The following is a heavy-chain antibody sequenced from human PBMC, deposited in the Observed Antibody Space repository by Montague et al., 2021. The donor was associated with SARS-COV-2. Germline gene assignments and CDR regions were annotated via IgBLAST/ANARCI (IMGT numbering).Heavy chain of an antibody. CDR2: INHSGST. CDR3: ARGPRITMIVVVITDIWFDP. D-gene: IGHD3-22*01. J-gene: IGHJ5*02. V-gene: IGHV4-34*01. CDR1: GGSFSGYY. Sequence: SETLSLTCAVYGGSFSGYYWSWIRQPPGKGLEWIGEINHSGSTDYNPSLKSRVTISVDTSKNQFSLKLSPVTAADTAVYYCARGPRITMIVVVITDIWFDPWGQGTLVTVSS.